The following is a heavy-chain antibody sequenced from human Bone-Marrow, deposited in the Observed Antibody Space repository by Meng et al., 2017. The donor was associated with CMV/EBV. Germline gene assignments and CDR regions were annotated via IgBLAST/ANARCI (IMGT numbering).Heavy chain of an antibody. CDR2: IYYSGST. V-gene: IGHV4-39*07. D-gene: IGHD2-2*01. CDR1: AISSSSYD. CDR3: ARVGGIVVVPAAWFDP. Sequence: AISSSSYDWGWIRERRGKGLEWIGSIYYSGSTYYNTTLKSRVTISVDTSKNQFSLKLSSVTAADTAVYYCARVGGIVVVPAAWFDPWGQGTLVTVSS. J-gene: IGHJ5*02.